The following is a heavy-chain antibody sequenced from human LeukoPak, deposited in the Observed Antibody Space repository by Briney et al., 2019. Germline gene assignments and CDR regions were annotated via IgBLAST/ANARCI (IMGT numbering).Heavy chain of an antibody. CDR1: GFTFSTYA. J-gene: IGHJ3*02. Sequence: GGSLRLSCSVSGFTFSTYAMSWVRQAPGKGLEWVSAINDGNGDTFYADSVKGRFTISRDNAKSSVSLQMNSPRAEDTAIYYCARDLFNRDSYDIWGPGTTVIVSS. D-gene: IGHD1-26*01. V-gene: IGHV3-23*01. CDR3: ARDLFNRDSYDI. CDR2: INDGNGDT.